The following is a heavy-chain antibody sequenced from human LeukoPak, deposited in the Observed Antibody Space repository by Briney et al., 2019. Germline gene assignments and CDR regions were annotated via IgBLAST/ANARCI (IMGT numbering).Heavy chain of an antibody. Sequence: PSETLSLTCTVSGGSISSYYWSWIRQPPGKGLEWIGYIYYSGSTNYNPSLKSRVTTSVDTSKNQFSLKLNSMTTADTAVYYCARDGGYSSSSYFDYWGQGTLVTVSS. CDR2: IYYSGST. CDR3: ARDGGYSSSSYFDY. CDR1: GGSISSYY. V-gene: IGHV4-59*01. J-gene: IGHJ4*02. D-gene: IGHD6-13*01.